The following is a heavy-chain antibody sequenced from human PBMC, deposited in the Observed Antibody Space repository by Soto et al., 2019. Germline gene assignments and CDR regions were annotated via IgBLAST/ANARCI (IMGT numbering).Heavy chain of an antibody. Sequence: QVQLVQSGAEVKKPGSSVKVSCKASGGTFSSYTISWVRQAPGQGLEWMGRIIPILGIANYGQKFQGRVTITADKSTSTGYMELSSLRSEDTAVYYCAISWDGDWGSGAFDIWGQGTMVTVSS. J-gene: IGHJ3*02. V-gene: IGHV1-69*02. CDR2: IIPILGIA. CDR1: GGTFSSYT. D-gene: IGHD4-17*01. CDR3: AISWDGDWGSGAFDI.